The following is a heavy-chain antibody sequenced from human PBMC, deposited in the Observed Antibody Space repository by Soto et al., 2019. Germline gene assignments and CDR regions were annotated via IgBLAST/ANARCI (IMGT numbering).Heavy chain of an antibody. CDR1: GFTFSSYG. Sequence: GGSLRLSCAASGFTFSSYGMHWVRQAPGKGLEWVAVISYDGSNKYYADSVKGRFTISRDNSKNTLYLQMNSLRAEDTAVYYCAKDRVAANEELLYYYYGMDVWGQGTTVTVSS. J-gene: IGHJ6*02. CDR3: AKDRVAANEELLYYYYGMDV. CDR2: ISYDGSNK. V-gene: IGHV3-30*18. D-gene: IGHD2-15*01.